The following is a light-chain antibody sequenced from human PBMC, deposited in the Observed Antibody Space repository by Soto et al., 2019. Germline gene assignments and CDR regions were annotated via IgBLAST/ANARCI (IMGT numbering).Light chain of an antibody. J-gene: IGLJ2*01. CDR3: QVWDSSTVV. V-gene: IGLV3-9*01. CDR1: NIGSKN. CDR2: RDT. Sequence: SYELTQPLSVSVALGQTARITCGGNNIGSKNVHWYQLNPGQAPVLVIYRDTNRPSGIPERFSGSNSGNTATLAISRARAGDDADYYCQVWDSSTVVVGGGTKLTVL.